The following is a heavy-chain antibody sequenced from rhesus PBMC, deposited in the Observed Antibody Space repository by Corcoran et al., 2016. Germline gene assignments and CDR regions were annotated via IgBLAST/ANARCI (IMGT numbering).Heavy chain of an antibody. CDR1: GGSLRSNH. CDR2: ISGSGGST. Sequence: QVQLQASGPGLVKPSETLPLTCAVSGGSLRSNHWSWIRPPPGKGLGWIGRISGSGGSTDYNPSLKSRVTISPDTSKNQFSLKLSSVTAADTAVYYCASQRGYSYRRPFDYWGQGVLVTVSS. V-gene: IGHV4-160*01. CDR3: ASQRGYSYRRPFDY. J-gene: IGHJ4*01. D-gene: IGHD5-12*01.